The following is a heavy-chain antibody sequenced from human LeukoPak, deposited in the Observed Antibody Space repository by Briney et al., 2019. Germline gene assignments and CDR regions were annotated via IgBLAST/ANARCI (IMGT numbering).Heavy chain of an antibody. V-gene: IGHV4-39*01. J-gene: IGHJ5*02. D-gene: IGHD3-22*01. CDR1: GGSISSSSYY. CDR3: ARHTMIYRMNWFDP. Sequence: PSETLSLTCTVSGGSISSSSYYWGWIRQPPGKGLEWIGEINHSGSTNYNPSLKSRVTISVDTSKNQFSLKLSSVTAADTAVYYCARHTMIYRMNWFDPWGQGTLVTVSS. CDR2: INHSGST.